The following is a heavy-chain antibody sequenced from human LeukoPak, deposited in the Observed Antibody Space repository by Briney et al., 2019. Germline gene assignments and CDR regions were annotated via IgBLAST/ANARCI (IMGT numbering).Heavy chain of an antibody. CDR1: GGSFSGYY. V-gene: IGHV4-34*01. CDR3: ARGLRLVRGAHNGMDV. J-gene: IGHJ6*04. CDR2: INHSGST. Sequence: SETLSLTCAVYGGSFSGYYWSWIRQPPGKGLEWIGEINHSGSTNYNPSLKSRVTISVDTSKNQFSLKLSSVTAADTAVYYRARGLRLVRGAHNGMDVWGKGTTVTVSS. D-gene: IGHD3-10*01.